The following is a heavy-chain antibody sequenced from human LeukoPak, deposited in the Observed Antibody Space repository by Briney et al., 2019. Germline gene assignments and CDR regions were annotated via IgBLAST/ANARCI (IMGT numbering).Heavy chain of an antibody. CDR1: GGSISSSSYY. J-gene: IGHJ4*02. Sequence: PSETLSLTCTVSGGSISSSSYYWGWIRQPPGKGLEWIGSIYYSGSTYYNPSLKSRVTISVDTSKNQFSLKLSSVTAADTAVYYCARDLSHYDILTGYYPYYFDYWGQGTLVTVSS. V-gene: IGHV4-39*07. D-gene: IGHD3-9*01. CDR2: IYYSGST. CDR3: ARDLSHYDILTGYYPYYFDY.